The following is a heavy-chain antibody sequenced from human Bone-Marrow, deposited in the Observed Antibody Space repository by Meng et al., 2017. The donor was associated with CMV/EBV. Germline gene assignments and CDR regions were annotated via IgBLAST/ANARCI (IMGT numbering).Heavy chain of an antibody. Sequence: SVKVSCKASGGTFSSYAISWVRQAPGQGLEWTGGIIPIFGTANYAQKFQGRVTITTDESTSTAYMELSSLRSEDTAVYYCASFRPTTDSLGFDYWGQGTLVTVSS. V-gene: IGHV1-69*05. J-gene: IGHJ4*02. CDR2: IIPIFGTA. D-gene: IGHD1-26*01. CDR1: GGTFSSYA. CDR3: ASFRPTTDSLGFDY.